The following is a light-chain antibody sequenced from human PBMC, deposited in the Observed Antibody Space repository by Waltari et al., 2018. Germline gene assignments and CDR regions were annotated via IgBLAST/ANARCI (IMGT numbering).Light chain of an antibody. CDR1: SEHSSSI. CDR2: VHTDGSH. Sequence: QPVLTQSPSASASLAASVKLTCTLSSEHSSSIIAWHQQQPEKGPRYLMKVHTDGSHIKGGVIPDRLSGSSSGAERSLIISRRQSEDEADYYCQTWGSGIQVFGGGTKLTVL. V-gene: IGLV4-69*01. J-gene: IGLJ3*02. CDR3: QTWGSGIQV.